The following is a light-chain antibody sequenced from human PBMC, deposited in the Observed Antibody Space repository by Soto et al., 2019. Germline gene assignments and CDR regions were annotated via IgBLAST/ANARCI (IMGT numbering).Light chain of an antibody. CDR3: SSYAGSNNVV. J-gene: IGLJ2*01. CDR2: EVS. CDR1: SSDVGGYNY. Sequence: QSALNQPASVSGSPGQSITISCTGTSSDVGGYNYVSWYQQHPGKAPKFMIYEVSKRPSGVPDRFSGSKSGNTASLTVSGLQAEDEADYYCSSYAGSNNVVFGGGTKLTVL. V-gene: IGLV2-8*01.